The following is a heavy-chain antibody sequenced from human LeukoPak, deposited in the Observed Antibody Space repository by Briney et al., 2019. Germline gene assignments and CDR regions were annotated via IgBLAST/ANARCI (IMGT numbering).Heavy chain of an antibody. V-gene: IGHV3-23*01. CDR1: GFTFNTAW. Sequence: GSLRLSCPASGFTFNTAWMSWVRQAPGKGLEWVSAISGSAATTFYADSVKGRFTISRDNSKNTLYLQMNSLRAEDTAVYYCAKRGPGSPQSGKYYFDYWGQGTLVTVSS. CDR2: ISGSAATT. J-gene: IGHJ4*02. D-gene: IGHD3-10*01. CDR3: AKRGPGSPQSGKYYFDY.